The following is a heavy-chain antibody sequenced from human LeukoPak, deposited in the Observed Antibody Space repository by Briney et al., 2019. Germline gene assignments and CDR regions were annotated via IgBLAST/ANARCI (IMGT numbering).Heavy chain of an antibody. V-gene: IGHV6-1*01. CDR2: TYYKSRWSN. Sequence: SQTLSLTCAISGDSVSSNSAVWNWIRPSPSRGLEWLGRTYYKSRWSNNYAVSVKSRITINPDTSGKQFSLQLNSVTPEDTAVYYCARGLITGTTVYWGQGTLVTVSS. CDR1: GDSVSSNSAV. D-gene: IGHD1-20*01. CDR3: ARGLITGTTVY. J-gene: IGHJ4*02.